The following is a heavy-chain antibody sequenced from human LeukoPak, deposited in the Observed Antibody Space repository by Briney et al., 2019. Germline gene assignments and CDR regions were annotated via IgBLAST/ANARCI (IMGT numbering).Heavy chain of an antibody. Sequence: ASVKVSCKASGYTFTSFGISWVRQAPGQGPEWVGWISAYNGNSNYVQNLQGRVTMTTDTSTNTAYMELRSLRSDDTAVYYCARDLGEDTTMIFFDYWGRGTPVTVSS. CDR2: ISAYNGNS. CDR3: ARDLGEDTTMIFFDY. D-gene: IGHD5-18*01. V-gene: IGHV1-18*01. J-gene: IGHJ4*02. CDR1: GYTFTSFG.